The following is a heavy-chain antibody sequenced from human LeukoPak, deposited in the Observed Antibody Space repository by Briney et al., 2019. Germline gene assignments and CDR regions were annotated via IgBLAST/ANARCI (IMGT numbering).Heavy chain of an antibody. D-gene: IGHD3-3*01. CDR3: ARDRVEIFGVVIMFDY. CDR2: IIPILGIA. CDR1: GGTFSSYA. Sequence: GASVKVSCKASGGTFSSYAISWVRQAPGQGLEWMGRIIPILGIANYAQKFQGRVTITADKSTSTAYMELSSLRSEDTAVYYCARDRVEIFGVVIMFDYWGQGTLVTVSS. J-gene: IGHJ4*02. V-gene: IGHV1-69*04.